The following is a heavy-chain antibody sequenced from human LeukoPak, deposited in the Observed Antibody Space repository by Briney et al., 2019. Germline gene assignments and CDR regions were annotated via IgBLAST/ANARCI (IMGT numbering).Heavy chain of an antibody. CDR3: ARGNYYGSGTRPGY. D-gene: IGHD3-10*01. V-gene: IGHV4-34*01. CDR1: GGSLSGYY. CDR2: INHSGST. Sequence: SETLSLTCAVYGGSLSGYYWSWIRQPPGKGLEWIGEINHSGSTNYNPSLKSRVTISVDTSKNQFSLKLSSVTAADTAVYYCARGNYYGSGTRPGYWGQGTLVTVSS. J-gene: IGHJ4*02.